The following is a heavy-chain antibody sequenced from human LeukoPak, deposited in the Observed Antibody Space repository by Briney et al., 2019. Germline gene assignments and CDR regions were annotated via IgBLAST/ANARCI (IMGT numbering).Heavy chain of an antibody. CDR2: INHSGST. J-gene: IGHJ6*03. V-gene: IGHV4-39*07. D-gene: IGHD1-26*01. CDR3: ARINCIVGATQFSYYYYMDV. CDR1: GGSISSSGYY. Sequence: PSETLSLTCTVSGGSISSSGYYWSWIRQPPGKGLEWIGEINHSGSTNYNPSLKSRVTISVDTSKNQFSLKLSSVTAADTAVYYCARINCIVGATQFSYYYYMDVWGKGTTVTVSS.